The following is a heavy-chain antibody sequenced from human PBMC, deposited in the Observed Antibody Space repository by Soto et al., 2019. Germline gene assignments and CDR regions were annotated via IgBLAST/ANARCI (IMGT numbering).Heavy chain of an antibody. CDR3: VKDDGGYPSTAPH. CDR1: GITISNYP. J-gene: IGHJ4*02. D-gene: IGHD3-22*01. V-gene: IGHV3-23*01. CDR2: ISGSGDRT. Sequence: DVQLLESGGGLVQPGGSLRLSCAASGITISNYPMSWVRQAPGKGLDWVSGISGSGDRTYYADSAKGRFTISKDISRNSLSLQLDGLGVEDTAVYFCVKDDGGYPSTAPHWGQGTLVTVSS.